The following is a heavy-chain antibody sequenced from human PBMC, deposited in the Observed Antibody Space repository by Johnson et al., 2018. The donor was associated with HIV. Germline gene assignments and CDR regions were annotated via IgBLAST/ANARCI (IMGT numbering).Heavy chain of an antibody. Sequence: VQLVESGGGLIQPGGSLRLSCAASGFTVSSNYMSWVRQAPGKGLEWVSVIYSGGSTYYADSVKGRFTISRDNSKNTLYLQRNSLSAEETAVYYCAREGSSTSLDAFDIWGQGTMVTVSS. CDR3: AREGSSTSLDAFDI. CDR1: GFTVSSNY. J-gene: IGHJ3*02. CDR2: IYSGGST. V-gene: IGHV3-66*03. D-gene: IGHD2-2*01.